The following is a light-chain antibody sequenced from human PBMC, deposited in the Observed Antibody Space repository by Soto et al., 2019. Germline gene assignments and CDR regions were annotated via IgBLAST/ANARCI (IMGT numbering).Light chain of an antibody. J-gene: IGKJ1*01. Sequence: DIQMTQSPSSLSASVGDRVTITCRASQSISYYLNWYQQKPGQAPKLLIYAASTLQSGVPSRFSGSGSGTDFTLTISSLQPEDVATYYCQQSYSTLWTFGQGTKVEIK. CDR2: AAS. V-gene: IGKV1-39*01. CDR1: QSISYY. CDR3: QQSYSTLWT.